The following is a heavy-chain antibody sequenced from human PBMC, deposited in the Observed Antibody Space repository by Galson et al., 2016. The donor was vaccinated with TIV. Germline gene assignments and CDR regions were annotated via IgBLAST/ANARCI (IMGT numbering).Heavy chain of an antibody. V-gene: IGHV3-7*01. CDR2: IKDDGSDN. CDR1: GFAFSNYW. J-gene: IGHJ4*02. Sequence: LRLSCAASGFAFSNYWMSWVRQAPGKGLEWVANIKDDGSDNNYVDSVWGRFTISRDNAKNSLFLQINSLRVEDTAVYYCAREIPGGTTDLDCWGQGTLVTVSS. D-gene: IGHD1-14*01. CDR3: AREIPGGTTDLDC.